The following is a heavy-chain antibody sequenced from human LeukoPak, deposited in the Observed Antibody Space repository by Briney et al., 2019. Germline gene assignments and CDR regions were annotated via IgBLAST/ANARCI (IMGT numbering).Heavy chain of an antibody. J-gene: IGHJ4*02. CDR1: GGSFSGYY. CDR3: ARDRVLISSGWFDY. V-gene: IGHV4-34*01. Sequence: PSETLSLTCAVYGGSFSGYYWSWIRQPPGKGLEWIGEINHSGSTNYNPSLKSRVTISVDTSKNQFSLKLGSVTAADTAVYYCARDRVLISSGWFDYWGQGTLVTVSS. D-gene: IGHD6-19*01. CDR2: INHSGST.